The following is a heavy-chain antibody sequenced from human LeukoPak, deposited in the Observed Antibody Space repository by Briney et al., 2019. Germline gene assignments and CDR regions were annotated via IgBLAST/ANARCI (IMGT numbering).Heavy chain of an antibody. CDR2: IKQDGSEK. J-gene: IGHJ6*02. CDR3: AREPGVLSSSWWGGYYYYGMDV. V-gene: IGHV3-7*01. D-gene: IGHD6-13*01. CDR1: GFTFSSYW. Sequence: GGSLRLSCAASGFTFSSYWMSWVRQAPGKGLEWVANIKQDGSEKYYVDSVKGRFPISRDNAKNSLYLQMNSLRAEDTAVYYCAREPGVLSSSWWGGYYYYGMDVWGQGTTVTVSS.